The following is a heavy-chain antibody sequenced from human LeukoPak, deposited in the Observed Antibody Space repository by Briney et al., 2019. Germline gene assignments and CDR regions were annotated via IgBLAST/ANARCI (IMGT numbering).Heavy chain of an antibody. D-gene: IGHD6-13*01. J-gene: IGHJ4*02. CDR3: AMRERLAAAFDY. V-gene: IGHV4-61*02. Sequence: SQTLSLTCTVSGGSISSASYYWSWIRQPAGKGLEWIGRIYTSGSTNYNPSLKSRVTVSVDTSKNQFSLKLSSVTAADTAVYYCAMRERLAAAFDYWGQGTLVTVSS. CDR2: IYTSGST. CDR1: GGSISSASYY.